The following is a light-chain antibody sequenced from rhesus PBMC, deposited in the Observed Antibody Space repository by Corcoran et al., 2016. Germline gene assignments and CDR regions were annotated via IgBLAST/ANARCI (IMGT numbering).Light chain of an antibody. CDR1: QNIYSN. CDR2: AAS. CDR3: QHYYDDPPT. Sequence: DIQMTQSPSALSASVGDRVTISCRASQNIYSNLAWYQQKPGKAPKLLIYAASSLQTGIPSRFSGNGSGTGFTHTISSLQPEDSAAYYCQHYYDDPPTFGQGTKVEIK. J-gene: IGKJ1*01. V-gene: IGKV1-44*03.